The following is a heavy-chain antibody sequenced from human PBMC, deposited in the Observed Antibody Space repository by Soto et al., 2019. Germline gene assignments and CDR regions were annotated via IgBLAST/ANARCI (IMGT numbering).Heavy chain of an antibody. J-gene: IGHJ6*02. CDR3: ARARSYDSSGPFYDV. CDR2: ISSNGGSI. Sequence: PGGSLRLSCAASGFTFSSYAMHWVRQAPGKGLEYVSAISSNGGSIYYGNSVKGRFTISRDNSKNTLYLQMGSLRAEDMAVYYCARARSYDSSGPFYDVWGQGTTVTVSS. CDR1: GFTFSSYA. D-gene: IGHD3-22*01. V-gene: IGHV3-64*01.